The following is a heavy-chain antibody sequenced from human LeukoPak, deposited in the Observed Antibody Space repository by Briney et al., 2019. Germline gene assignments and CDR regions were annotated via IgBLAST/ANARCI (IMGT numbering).Heavy chain of an antibody. J-gene: IGHJ4*01. CDR3: ARPESDSSSWYVF. D-gene: IGHD6-13*01. Sequence: GASVKVSCKASGGTFSSYAISWVRRAPGQGLEWMGGIIPIFGTANYAQKFQGRVTITTDESTSTAYMELSSLRSEDTAVYYCARPESDSSSWYVFWGHGTLVTVSS. CDR1: GGTFSSYA. V-gene: IGHV1-69*05. CDR2: IIPIFGTA.